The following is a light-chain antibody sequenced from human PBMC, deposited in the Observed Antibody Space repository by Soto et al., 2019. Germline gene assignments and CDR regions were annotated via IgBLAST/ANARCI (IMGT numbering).Light chain of an antibody. CDR2: DVS. V-gene: IGLV2-14*01. Sequence: QSALTQPAAVSGSPGQSITISCTGTSSDVGGYNHVSWYQQYPGKAPKYMIYDVSNRPSGVSNRFSGSKSGNTASLIISGLQAEDEADYYCSSYTSSAIYVFGTGTQLTVL. J-gene: IGLJ1*01. CDR1: SSDVGGYNH. CDR3: SSYTSSAIYV.